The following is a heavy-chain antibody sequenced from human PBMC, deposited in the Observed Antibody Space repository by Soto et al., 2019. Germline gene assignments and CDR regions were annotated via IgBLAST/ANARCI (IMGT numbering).Heavy chain of an antibody. Sequence: GESLKISCKGSGYSFTSYWIGWVRQMPGKGLEWMGIIYPGDSDTRYSPSFQGQVTISVDTSKNQFSLKLSSVTAADTAVYYCARGEYSSTSNYYYYYGMDVWGQGTTVTVSS. D-gene: IGHD6-6*01. CDR2: IYPGDSDT. CDR1: GYSFTSYW. CDR3: ARGEYSSTSNYYYYYGMDV. V-gene: IGHV5-51*01. J-gene: IGHJ6*02.